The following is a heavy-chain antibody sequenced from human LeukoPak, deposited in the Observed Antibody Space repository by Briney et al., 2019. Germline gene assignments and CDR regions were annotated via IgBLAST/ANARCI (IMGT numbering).Heavy chain of an antibody. J-gene: IGHJ4*02. CDR1: GFTVSSSY. D-gene: IGHD5/OR15-5a*01. CDR2: IYGGGGNT. Sequence: GGSLRLSCAASGFTVSSSYMSWVRQAPGNGLEWVSIIYGGGGNTYYADSVKGRFTISRDTSKNTLYLQMNTLRVEDTAVYYCARGVSTTNFDYWGQGTLVTVSS. V-gene: IGHV3-66*02. CDR3: ARGVSTTNFDY.